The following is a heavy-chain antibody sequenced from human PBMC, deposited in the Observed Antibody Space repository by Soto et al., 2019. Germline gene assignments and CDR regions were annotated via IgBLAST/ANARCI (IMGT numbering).Heavy chain of an antibody. CDR1: GGTFSSYA. V-gene: IGHV1-69*13. Sequence: RASVKVSCKASGGTFSSYAISWVRQAPGQGLEWMGGIIPIFGTANYAQKFQGRVTITADESTSTAYMELSSLRSEDTAVYYCARAQYYDSSGYYPSLWYFDYWGQGTLVTVSS. J-gene: IGHJ4*02. D-gene: IGHD3-22*01. CDR3: ARAQYYDSSGYYPSLWYFDY. CDR2: IIPIFGTA.